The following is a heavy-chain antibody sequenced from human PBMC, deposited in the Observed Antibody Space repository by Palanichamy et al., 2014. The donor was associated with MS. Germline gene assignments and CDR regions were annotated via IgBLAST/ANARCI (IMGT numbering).Heavy chain of an antibody. CDR1: GGSIGSDSYY. CDR2: IYYSGST. Sequence: TVSGGSIGSDSYYWGWIRQPPGEGLEWIGSIYYSGSTFDNPSLKSRVTISVDSSKNQFSLRLNSVTAADTALYYCARRVSSNWYFDHWGQGTLVTVSS. J-gene: IGHJ4*02. V-gene: IGHV4-39*01. D-gene: IGHD4-11*01. CDR3: ARRVSSNWYFDH.